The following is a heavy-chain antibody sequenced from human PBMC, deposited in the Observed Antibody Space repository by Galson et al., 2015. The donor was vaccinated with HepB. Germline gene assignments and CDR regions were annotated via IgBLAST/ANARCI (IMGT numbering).Heavy chain of an antibody. CDR1: GYTFTYRY. CDR2: ITPFNGNT. D-gene: IGHD2-21*02. J-gene: IGHJ3*02. Sequence: SVKVSCKASGYTFTYRYLHWVRQAPGQALEWMGWITPFNGNTNYAQKFQDRVTITRDRSMSTAYMELSSLRSEDTAMYYCASSVVVVTADDAFDIWGQGTMVTVSS. V-gene: IGHV1-45*02. CDR3: ASSVVVVTADDAFDI.